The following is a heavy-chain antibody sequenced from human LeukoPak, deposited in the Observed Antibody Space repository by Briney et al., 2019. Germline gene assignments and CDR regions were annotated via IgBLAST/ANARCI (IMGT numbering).Heavy chain of an antibody. CDR1: GNSISSGDYY. Sequence: SETLSLTCTVSGNSISSGDYYWSWIRQPAGTGLEWIGYVDHTGSTNFNPSLNGRVSISRDTTKNLFSLRLRSVTAADTAVYFCARGRVSSSTWYSTYYYYFYIDVWGKGTTVTVSS. D-gene: IGHD1-1*01. V-gene: IGHV4-61*10. J-gene: IGHJ6*03. CDR3: ARGRVSSSTWYSTYYYYFYIDV. CDR2: VDHTGST.